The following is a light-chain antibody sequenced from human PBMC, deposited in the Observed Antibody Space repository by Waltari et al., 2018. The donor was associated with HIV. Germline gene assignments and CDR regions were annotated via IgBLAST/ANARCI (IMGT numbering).Light chain of an antibody. CDR2: LGS. J-gene: IGKJ4*01. CDR3: MQGLQTPQVT. CDR1: QSLLHSKGCNY. Sequence: DIMMTQSPLSLLVTPGEPSSISCRSSQSLLHSKGCNYLDWYVQKPGQSPQLLIYLGSNRASGAPDRFSGSGSGTDFTLKISRVEPDDVGVYYCMQGLQTPQVTFGGGTKVEIK. V-gene: IGKV2-28*01.